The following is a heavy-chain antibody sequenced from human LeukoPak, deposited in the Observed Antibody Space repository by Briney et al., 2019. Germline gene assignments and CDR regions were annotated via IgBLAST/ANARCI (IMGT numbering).Heavy chain of an antibody. CDR1: GGSISGHY. J-gene: IGHJ3*02. Sequence: SETLSLTCTVSGGSISGHYWTWIRQPPGKGLEWIGQIHYSGRPDYNPSLKSRVTMSVDTSKNQFSLKLSSVTAADTAVYYCARDGYDDAFDIWGQGTMVTVSS. D-gene: IGHD2-2*03. CDR3: ARDGYDDAFDI. V-gene: IGHV4-59*11. CDR2: IHYSGRP.